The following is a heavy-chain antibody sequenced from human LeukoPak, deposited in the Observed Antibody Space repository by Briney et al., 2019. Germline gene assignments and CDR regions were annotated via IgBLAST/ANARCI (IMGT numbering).Heavy chain of an antibody. V-gene: IGHV4-59*08. J-gene: IGHJ4*02. D-gene: IGHD3-3*01. CDR3: ARHGFLGVRYFIDY. CDR1: GGSISSYY. Sequence: SETLSLTCTVSGGSISSYYWSWIRQPPGKGPEWIGYIYYGGSTNYNPSLKSRVAISVDTSKNRFSLKLSSVTAADTAVYYCARHGFLGVRYFIDYWGQGTLVTVSS. CDR2: IYYGGST.